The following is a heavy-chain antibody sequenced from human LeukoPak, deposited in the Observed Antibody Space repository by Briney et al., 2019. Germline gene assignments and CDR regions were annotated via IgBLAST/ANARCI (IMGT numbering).Heavy chain of an antibody. Sequence: PGGSLRLSCAASGFTFSNAWMSWVRQAPGKGLEWVGRIKSKIDDGTTDYAAPVKGRFTISRDNSKNTLYLQMNSLRAEDTAAYYCAKDAVGATAYYFDYWGQGTLVTVSS. D-gene: IGHD1-26*01. CDR1: GFTFSNAW. J-gene: IGHJ4*02. CDR2: IKSKIDDGTT. CDR3: AKDAVGATAYYFDY. V-gene: IGHV3-15*01.